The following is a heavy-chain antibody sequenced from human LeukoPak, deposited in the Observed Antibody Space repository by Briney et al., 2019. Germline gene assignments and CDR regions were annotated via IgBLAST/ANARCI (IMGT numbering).Heavy chain of an antibody. V-gene: IGHV5-51*01. CDR2: IFPGDSDT. CDR1: GYSCTSYL. J-gene: IGHJ3*02. CDR3: ARLDSGYDGGAFDI. D-gene: IGHD5-12*01. Sequence: GESLKISRKGSGYSCTSYLIGWVRQRPGKGLEWMGIIFPGDSDTRYSPSFQGQVTISAAKSISTAYLQWSSLKASDTAMYYCARLDSGYDGGAFDIWGQGTMVTVSS.